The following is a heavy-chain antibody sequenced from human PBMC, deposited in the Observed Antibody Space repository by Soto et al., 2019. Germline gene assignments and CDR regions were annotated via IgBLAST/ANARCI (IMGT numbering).Heavy chain of an antibody. Sequence: PGGSLTRSCAASGFTCSDYYMSWIRQAPGKGLEWVSYISSSGSTIYYADSVKGRFTISREDAKNSLYLQMNSLRAEDTAVYYCARLKDPGIAVVDYWGQGTLVNVSS. CDR2: ISSSGSTI. V-gene: IGHV3-11*01. J-gene: IGHJ4*02. D-gene: IGHD6-19*01. CDR3: ARLKDPGIAVVDY. CDR1: GFTCSDYY.